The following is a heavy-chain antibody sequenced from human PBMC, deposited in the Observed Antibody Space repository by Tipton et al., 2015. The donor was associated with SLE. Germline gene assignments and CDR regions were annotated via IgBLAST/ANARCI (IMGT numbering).Heavy chain of an antibody. D-gene: IGHD2-15*01. CDR2: FHYRGNT. V-gene: IGHV4-39*01. CDR3: ASVHEKTVVSVAFDI. Sequence: TLSLTCSVSGASISSSNYYWGWIRQPPGKGLEWIGTFHYRGNTDYNPSLKSRVTISLDTSKNQVSLRLRSVTAADTAVYYCASVHEKTVVSVAFDIWGQGTEVTVSS. CDR1: GASISSSNYY. J-gene: IGHJ3*02.